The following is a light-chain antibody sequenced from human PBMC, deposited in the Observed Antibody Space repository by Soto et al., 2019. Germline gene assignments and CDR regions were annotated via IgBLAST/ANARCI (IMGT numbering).Light chain of an antibody. Sequence: QSVLTQPPSAYGTPGQRVTISCSGSSSNIGSNTVNWYQQLPGTAPKLLIYSNNQRPSGVPDRFSGSKSGTSASLAISGLQSEDEADYYCAAWDDSLNEVFGTGTKSPS. CDR3: AAWDDSLNEV. CDR1: SSNIGSNT. V-gene: IGLV1-44*01. J-gene: IGLJ1*01. CDR2: SNN.